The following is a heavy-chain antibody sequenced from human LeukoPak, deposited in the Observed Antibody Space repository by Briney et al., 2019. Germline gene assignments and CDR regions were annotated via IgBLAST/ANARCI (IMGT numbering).Heavy chain of an antibody. D-gene: IGHD6-13*01. CDR2: ISWNSGSI. V-gene: IGHV3-9*03. CDR3: AKGYSSSWYYWFDP. CDR1: VFTFDDYA. J-gene: IGHJ5*02. Sequence: SGGSLRLSCAASVFTFDDYAMLWVRQAPGKGLAGVSGISWNSGSIGYADSVKGRFTISRDNAKNSLYLQMNSLRAEDMAVYYCAKGYSSSWYYWFDPWGQGTLVTVSS.